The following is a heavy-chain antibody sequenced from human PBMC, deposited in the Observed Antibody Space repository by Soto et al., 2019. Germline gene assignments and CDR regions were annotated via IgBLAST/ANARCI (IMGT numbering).Heavy chain of an antibody. Sequence: PSETLSLTCTVYGGSVSSGSYYWSWIRQPPGKGLEWIGYIYYSGSTNYNPSLKSRVTISVDTSKNQFSLKLSSVTAADTAVYYCARDCGPSYASSGVDYWGQGTFVTVSS. CDR1: GGSVSSGSYY. J-gene: IGHJ4*02. D-gene: IGHD3-22*01. CDR2: IYYSGST. V-gene: IGHV4-61*01. CDR3: ARDCGPSYASSGVDY.